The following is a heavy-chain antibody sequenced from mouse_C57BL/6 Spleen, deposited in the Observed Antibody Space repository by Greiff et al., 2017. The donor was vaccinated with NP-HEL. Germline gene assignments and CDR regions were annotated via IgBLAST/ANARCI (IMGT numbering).Heavy chain of an antibody. Sequence: QVQLQQSGPGLVQPSQSLSITCTVSGFSLTSYGVHWVRQSPGKGLEWLGVIWSGGSTDYNAAFISRLSISKDNSTSQVFFKMNSLQADDTAIYYCARTLYGTSTDWDVIYAMDYWGQGTSVTVSS. V-gene: IGHV2-2*01. J-gene: IGHJ4*01. CDR1: GFSLTSYG. D-gene: IGHD1-1*01. CDR2: IWSGGST. CDR3: ARTLYGTSTDWDVIYAMDY.